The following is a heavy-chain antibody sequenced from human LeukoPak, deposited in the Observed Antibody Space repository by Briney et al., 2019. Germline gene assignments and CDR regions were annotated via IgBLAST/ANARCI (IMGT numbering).Heavy chain of an antibody. Sequence: SETLSLTCAVSGYSISSGYYWGWIRPPPGKGLEWIGSIYHSGSTYYNPSLKSRVTISVDTSKNQFSLKLSSVTAADTAVYYCARQDITIFGVVITAHFDYGGQGTLVTVSS. J-gene: IGHJ4*02. V-gene: IGHV4-38-2*01. CDR2: IYHSGST. CDR3: ARQDITIFGVVITAHFDY. CDR1: GYSISSGYY. D-gene: IGHD3-3*01.